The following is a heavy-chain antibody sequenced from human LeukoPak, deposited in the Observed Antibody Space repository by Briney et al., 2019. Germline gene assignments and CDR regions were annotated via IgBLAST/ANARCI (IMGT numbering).Heavy chain of an antibody. D-gene: IGHD1-26*01. V-gene: IGHV4-59*01. Sequence: PSETLSLTCTVSGGSISSYYWSWIRQPPGKGLEWIGYIYYSGSTNYNPSLKSRVTISVDTSKNQFSLKLSSVTAADTAVYYCARGKCELRLGMDVWGPGTTVTVSS. CDR2: IYYSGST. CDR1: GGSISSYY. CDR3: ARGKCELRLGMDV. J-gene: IGHJ6*02.